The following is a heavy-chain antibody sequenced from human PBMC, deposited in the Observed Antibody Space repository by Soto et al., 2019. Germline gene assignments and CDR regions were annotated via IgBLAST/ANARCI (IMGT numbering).Heavy chain of an antibody. CDR3: ARDCSSTSCYVAAGDY. CDR2: ISSSSYI. J-gene: IGHJ4*02. V-gene: IGHV3-21*01. D-gene: IGHD2-2*01. CDR1: GFTFSTYT. Sequence: VPLVESGGGLVQPGGSLRLSCAASGFTFSTYTMTWVRQAPGKGLEWVSSISSSSYIYYADSVKGRFTISRDNAKNSLYLQMNSLRAEDTAVYYCARDCSSTSCYVAAGDYWGQGTLVTVSS.